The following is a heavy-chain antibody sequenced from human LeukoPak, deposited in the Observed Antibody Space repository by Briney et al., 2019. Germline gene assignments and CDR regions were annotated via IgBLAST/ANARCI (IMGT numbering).Heavy chain of an antibody. V-gene: IGHV3-11*01. Sequence: GGSLRLACAASGLTFSDYYMSWIRQAPGRGQEWVSYISSSGSTIYYADSVKGRFTTSRDNAKNSLYLQMNSLRAEDTAVYYCAGTPYGDYVNYWGQGTLVTVSS. CDR2: ISSSGSTI. D-gene: IGHD4-17*01. CDR3: AGTPYGDYVNY. CDR1: GLTFSDYY. J-gene: IGHJ4*02.